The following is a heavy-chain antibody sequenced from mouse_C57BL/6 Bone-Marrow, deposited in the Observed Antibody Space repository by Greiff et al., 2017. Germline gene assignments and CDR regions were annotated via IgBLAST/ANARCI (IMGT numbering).Heavy chain of an antibody. V-gene: IGHV1-75*01. J-gene: IGHJ2*01. Sequence: QVQLQQSGPELVKPGASVKISCKASGYTFTDYYINWVKQRPGQGLEWIGWIFPGSGSTYYNEKFKGKATLTVDKSSSTAYMLLSGLTSEDSAVYFCARSGYYGSSPYYFDYWGQGTTLTVSS. CDR1: GYTFTDYY. CDR3: ARSGYYGSSPYYFDY. CDR2: IFPGSGST. D-gene: IGHD1-1*01.